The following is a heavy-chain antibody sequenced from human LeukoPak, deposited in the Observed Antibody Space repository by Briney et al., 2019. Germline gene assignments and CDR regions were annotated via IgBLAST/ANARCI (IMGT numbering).Heavy chain of an antibody. V-gene: IGHV1-8*01. J-gene: IGHJ4*02. Sequence: ASVTVSCKASVYIFTSNDINWVRQATGRGPEWMGWMNPNRGNTGYAQKFQGRVTLTRNTSISTAYMELSSLRSDDTAVYYCATGDGSGSLYFDYWGQGTLVTVSS. CDR2: MNPNRGNT. CDR3: ATGDGSGSLYFDY. D-gene: IGHD1-26*01. CDR1: VYIFTSND.